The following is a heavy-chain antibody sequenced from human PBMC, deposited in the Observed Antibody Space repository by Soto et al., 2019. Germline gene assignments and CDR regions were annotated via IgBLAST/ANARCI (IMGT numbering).Heavy chain of an antibody. Sequence: QVQLQESGPGLVKPSETLSLTCAVSGGSISRETWWSWVRQPPGKGLEWIGEIFRTGSTNYNPSLKSRVTISLDKSKNQFSLKLSSVTAADTAVYYCARVAPALDYWGQGTLVTVSS. V-gene: IGHV4-4*02. CDR2: IFRTGST. J-gene: IGHJ4*02. CDR3: ARVAPALDY. CDR1: GGSISRETW.